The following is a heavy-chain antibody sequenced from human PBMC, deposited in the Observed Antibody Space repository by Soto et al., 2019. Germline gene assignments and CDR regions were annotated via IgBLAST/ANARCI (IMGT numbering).Heavy chain of an antibody. CDR1: GASISSSDYH. CDR3: ERHPYSGTTHRSDY. J-gene: IGHJ4*02. V-gene: IGHV4-39*01. CDR2: IYGGST. D-gene: IGHD1-26*01. Sequence: SETLSLTCSVSGASISSSDYHWGWIRQPPGQGLEWIGSIYGGSTYYNPSLKSRVTISVDTSKNHLYLRLTSVTAADTAVYYWERHPYSGTTHRSDYWGQGTLVTVS.